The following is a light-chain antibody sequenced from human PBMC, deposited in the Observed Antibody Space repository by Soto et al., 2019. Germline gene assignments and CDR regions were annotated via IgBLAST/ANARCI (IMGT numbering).Light chain of an antibody. CDR2: AAS. CDR3: QQGASFPLA. V-gene: IGKV1-12*01. J-gene: IGKJ4*01. CDR1: AYIGTW. Sequence: DIQMTQSPSSVSASAGDTVPIACRARAYIGTWVAWYQQKQGKAPNLLISAASSLQSGVPTRFSGSGSGTDFTLTISSLQPEDFATYFCQQGASFPLAFGGGTKVEIK.